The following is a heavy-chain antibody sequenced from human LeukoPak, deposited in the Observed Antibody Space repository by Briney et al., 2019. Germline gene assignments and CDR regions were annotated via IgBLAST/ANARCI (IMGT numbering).Heavy chain of an antibody. CDR1: GFTVSSNY. CDR3: AGGGFGEAYYYYYYMDV. V-gene: IGHV3-23*01. D-gene: IGHD3-10*01. Sequence: GGSLRLSCAASGFTVSSNYMSWVRQAPGKGLEWVSAISGSGGSTYYADSVKGRFTISRDNSKKTLYLQMDSLRGEDTAVYYWAGGGFGEAYYYYYYMDVWGKGTTVTVSS. CDR2: ISGSGGST. J-gene: IGHJ6*03.